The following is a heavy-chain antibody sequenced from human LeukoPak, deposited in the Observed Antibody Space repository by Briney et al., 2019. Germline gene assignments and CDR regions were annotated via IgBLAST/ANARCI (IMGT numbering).Heavy chain of an antibody. V-gene: IGHV4-59*01. CDR1: GGSISSYY. J-gene: IGHJ4*02. CDR3: AGPDDYFDY. CDR2: IYYSGST. Sequence: SETLSLTCTVSGGSISSYYWSWIRQPPGKGLEWIGYIYYSGSTNYNPSLKGRVTTSVDTSKNQFSLKLSSVTAADTAVYYCAGPDDYFDYWGQGTLVTVSS.